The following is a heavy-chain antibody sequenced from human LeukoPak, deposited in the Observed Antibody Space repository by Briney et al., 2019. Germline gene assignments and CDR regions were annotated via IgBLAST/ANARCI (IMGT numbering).Heavy chain of an antibody. D-gene: IGHD1-26*01. CDR3: ARECGSYGEAFDI. CDR1: GGSISSYY. J-gene: IGHJ3*02. V-gene: IGHV4-59*01. Sequence: SETLSLTCTVSGGSISSYYWSWIRQPPGKGLEWIGYIYYSGSTNYNPSLKSRVTISVDTSKNQFSLKLSSVTAADTAVYYCARECGSYGEAFDIWDQGTMVTVSS. CDR2: IYYSGST.